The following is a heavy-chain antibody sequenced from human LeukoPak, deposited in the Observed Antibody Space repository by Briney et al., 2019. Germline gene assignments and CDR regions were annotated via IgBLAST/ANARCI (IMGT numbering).Heavy chain of an antibody. J-gene: IGHJ5*02. V-gene: IGHV1-2*02. D-gene: IGHD3-10*01. CDR3: AKDSHPYYCGSGSPNWFDP. Sequence: ASVKVSCKASGYTFAGYYMHWVRQAPGQGLEWMGWINPNSGGTKYAQKFQGRVTMTRDTSISTVYMELSRLRSDDTAVYHCAKDSHPYYCGSGSPNWFDPWGQGTLVTVSS. CDR1: GYTFAGYY. CDR2: INPNSGGT.